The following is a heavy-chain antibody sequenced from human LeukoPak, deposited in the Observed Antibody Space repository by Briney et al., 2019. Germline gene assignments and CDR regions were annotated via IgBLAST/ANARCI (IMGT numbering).Heavy chain of an antibody. CDR3: AKDQQRYCSGGSCLNSFDY. Sequence: AGGSLRLSCAASGFTFSSYAMSWGRQAPGKGLEWVSAISGSGSSTYYADSVKGRFTISRDNSKNTLYLQMNSLRAEDTAVYYCAKDQQRYCSGGSCLNSFDYWGQGTLVTVSS. J-gene: IGHJ4*02. CDR2: ISGSGSST. CDR1: GFTFSSYA. V-gene: IGHV3-23*01. D-gene: IGHD2-15*01.